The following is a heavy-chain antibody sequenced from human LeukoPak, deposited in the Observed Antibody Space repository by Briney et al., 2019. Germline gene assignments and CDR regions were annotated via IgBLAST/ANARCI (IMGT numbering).Heavy chain of an antibody. CDR3: VRVPRDSNPNHFDY. CDR1: GGSVSSGSYY. CDR2: IYYSGST. D-gene: IGHD4-11*01. J-gene: IGHJ4*02. Sequence: SETLSLTCTVSGGSVSSGSYYWSWSRQPPGKGLEWIGYIYYSGSTNYNPSLKSRVTISVDTSKNQFSLKLSSVTAADTAVYYCVRVPRDSNPNHFDYWGQGTLVTVSS. V-gene: IGHV4-61*01.